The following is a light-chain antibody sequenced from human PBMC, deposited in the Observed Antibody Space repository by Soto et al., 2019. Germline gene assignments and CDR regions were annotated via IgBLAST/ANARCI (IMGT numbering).Light chain of an antibody. CDR3: QSHDSSLSVLWV. Sequence: QSVLTQPPSVSGAPGQRVTISCTGSSSNIGAGYDVHWYQQLPGTAPKLLIYGNSNRPSGVPDRFSGSKSGTSASLAITGLQAEDEADYYCQSHDSSLSVLWVFGGGTKRTVL. J-gene: IGLJ3*02. V-gene: IGLV1-40*01. CDR2: GNS. CDR1: SSNIGAGYD.